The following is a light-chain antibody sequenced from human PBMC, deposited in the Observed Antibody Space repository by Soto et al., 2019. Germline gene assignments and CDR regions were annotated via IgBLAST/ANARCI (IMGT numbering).Light chain of an antibody. V-gene: IGKV2-30*01. CDR3: MKGTHWPWT. CDR2: KVS. Sequence: DVVMTQSPLSLPVTVGQPASMSCRSSRSLVYSDGNTYLSWFQQRPGQSPRRLLYKVSNRDSGVPDRFSGSGSGTDFTLKISRVEAEDVGVYFCMKGTHWPWTFGQGTKVEIK. J-gene: IGKJ1*01. CDR1: RSLVYSDGNTY.